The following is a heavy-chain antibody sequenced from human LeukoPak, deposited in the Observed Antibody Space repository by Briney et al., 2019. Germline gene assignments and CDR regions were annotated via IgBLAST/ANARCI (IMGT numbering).Heavy chain of an antibody. CDR1: GFTFSSYA. CDR2: ISGSGGST. Sequence: GGSLRLSCAASGFTFSSYAMNWVRQVPGKGLEWFSAISGSGGSTYYADSVKGRFTISRDNAKNSLHLQMNSLRAEDTAVYYCARIRNYYDSSGYFEHFDYWGQGTLVTVSS. CDR3: ARIRNYYDSSGYFEHFDY. D-gene: IGHD3-22*01. J-gene: IGHJ4*02. V-gene: IGHV3-23*01.